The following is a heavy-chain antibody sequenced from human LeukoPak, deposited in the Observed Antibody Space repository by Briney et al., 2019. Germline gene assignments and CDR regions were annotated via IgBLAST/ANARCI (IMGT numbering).Heavy chain of an antibody. CDR3: AQIGDYYGSGSYLSFDY. J-gene: IGHJ4*02. V-gene: IGHV2-70*11. CDR2: FDWDDDK. Sequence: SGPTLVNPTQTLTLTCTFSGFSLSTSGMCVSWIRQPPGTALEWLARFDWDDDKYYSTSLKTRLTISKDTSKNQVVLTMTNMDPVDTATYYCAQIGDYYGSGSYLSFDYWGQGTLVTVSS. CDR1: GFSLSTSGMC. D-gene: IGHD3-10*01.